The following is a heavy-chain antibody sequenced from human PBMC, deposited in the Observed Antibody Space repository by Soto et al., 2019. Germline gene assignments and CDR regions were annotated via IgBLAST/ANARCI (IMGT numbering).Heavy chain of an antibody. Sequence: GESLKISCKGSGYIFSNSWIGWVRQMPGKGLEWMGVIWPSDSDTRYSPSFQGQVTISADRSTSTAYQLWVRRQASDTTMYYCAIQGLSLNGVTHIDYWGQGTLVTVSS. J-gene: IGHJ4*02. V-gene: IGHV5-51*01. CDR2: IWPSDSDT. D-gene: IGHD2-8*01. CDR3: AIQGLSLNGVTHIDY. CDR1: GYIFSNSW.